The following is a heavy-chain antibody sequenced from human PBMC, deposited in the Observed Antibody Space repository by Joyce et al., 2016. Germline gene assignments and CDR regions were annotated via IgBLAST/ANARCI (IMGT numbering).Heavy chain of an antibody. CDR3: ARPRYCSGGSCLNWFDP. CDR1: GYSFTSYW. CDR2: IDPSDSYT. Sequence: EVQLVQSGAEVKKPGESLGISCKGSGYSFTSYWINWVRQMPGKGLGWRGRIDPSDSYTNYSPSFQGHVTISADKSISTAYRQWSSLKASDTAMYYCARPRYCSGGSCLNWFDPWGQGTLVTVSS. D-gene: IGHD2-15*01. V-gene: IGHV5-10-1*01. J-gene: IGHJ5*02.